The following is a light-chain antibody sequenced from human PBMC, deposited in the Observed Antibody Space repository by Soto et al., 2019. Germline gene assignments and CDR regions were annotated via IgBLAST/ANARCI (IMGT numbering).Light chain of an antibody. J-gene: IGKJ5*01. Sequence: EIVLTQSPATLSLSPGERATLSCRASQGIGDTLAWYQHKPGQTPRLLIYDASYRATDIPPRFSGSGSGTDFTLTISSLEPEDFAVYYCQQRSSWPPTITFGQGTRLEIK. CDR2: DAS. CDR1: QGIGDT. CDR3: QQRSSWPPTIT. V-gene: IGKV3-11*01.